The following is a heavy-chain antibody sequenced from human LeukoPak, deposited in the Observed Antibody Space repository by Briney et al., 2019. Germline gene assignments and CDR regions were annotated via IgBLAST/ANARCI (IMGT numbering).Heavy chain of an antibody. J-gene: IGHJ4*02. D-gene: IGHD1-26*01. Sequence: GGSLRLSCAASGFTFSSYGMHWVRQAPGKGLEWVTFIQYDGSYKYYADSVRGRFTISRDISKNTLYLQMNSLRAEDTALYYCAKTLVPSGIYHEDFFDYWGQGTPVTVSS. CDR2: IQYDGSYK. CDR3: AKTLVPSGIYHEDFFDY. CDR1: GFTFSSYG. V-gene: IGHV3-30*02.